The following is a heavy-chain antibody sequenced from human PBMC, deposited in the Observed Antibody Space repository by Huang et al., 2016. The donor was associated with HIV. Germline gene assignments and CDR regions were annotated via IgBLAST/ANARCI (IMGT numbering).Heavy chain of an antibody. CDR2: IYPRDSET. J-gene: IGHJ4*02. CDR1: GYGFSSYW. CDR3: ARQVDGFRSHFDF. V-gene: IGHV5-51*01. Sequence: EVLPVQSGAELKEPGESLKISCKASGYGFSSYWIGWVRQKPGKGLEWMGIIYPRDSETKYSPSFDGQVTSSADKSTRTAYLQWESLKAPDTAIYFCARQVDGFRSHFDFWGQGTLVSVSS. D-gene: IGHD5-18*01.